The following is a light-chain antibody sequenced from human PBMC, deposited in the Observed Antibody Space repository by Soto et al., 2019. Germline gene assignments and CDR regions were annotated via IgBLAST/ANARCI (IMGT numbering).Light chain of an antibody. Sequence: EIVLTQSPGTLSLSPGERATLSYRASQSISSSYLAWYQQKPGQAPRLLIYGASSRATGIPDRFSGSGCGTDFTPTISRLEPEDFVVYYCQQYGSSPVTFGGGTKVEIK. V-gene: IGKV3-20*01. J-gene: IGKJ4*01. CDR1: QSISSSY. CDR2: GAS. CDR3: QQYGSSPVT.